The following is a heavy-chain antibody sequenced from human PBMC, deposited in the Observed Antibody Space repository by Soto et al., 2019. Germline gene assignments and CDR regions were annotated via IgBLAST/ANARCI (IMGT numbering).Heavy chain of an antibody. CDR2: IFYSGNT. J-gene: IGHJ4*02. CDR3: ARHLYSGDSRGSFGY. Sequence: QLQLQESGPGLVKPSETLSLTCTVSDDSIGRSNYFWGWIRQPPGKGLEWIGNIFYSGNTHYNPSLKSRVTISLDPSNNHFSLRGGSVTAADTAVYYCARHLYSGDSRGSFGYWGPGALVIVSS. D-gene: IGHD6-19*01. CDR1: DDSIGRSNYF. V-gene: IGHV4-39*01.